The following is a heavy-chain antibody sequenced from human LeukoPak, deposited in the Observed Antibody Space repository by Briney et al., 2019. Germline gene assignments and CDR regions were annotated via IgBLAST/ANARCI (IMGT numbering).Heavy chain of an antibody. D-gene: IGHD1-1*01. CDR2: IIPIFGTA. V-gene: IGHV1-69*06. CDR1: GGTFSSYA. CDR3: ARVFSGGTNSAGY. J-gene: IGHJ4*02. Sequence: SVKVSCKASGGTFSSYAISWVRQAPGQGLQWMGGIIPIFGTANYAQKFQGRVTITADKSTSTAYMELSSLRSEDTAVYYCARVFSGGTNSAGYWGQGTLVTVSS.